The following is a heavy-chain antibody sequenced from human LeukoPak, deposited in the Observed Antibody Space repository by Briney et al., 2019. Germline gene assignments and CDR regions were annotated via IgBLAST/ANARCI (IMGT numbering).Heavy chain of an antibody. J-gene: IGHJ4*02. CDR3: AKATAPRPFDY. CDR1: GFTFSSYS. D-gene: IGHD1-1*01. CDR2: ISSSSSYI. Sequence: PGGSLRLSCAASGFTFSSYSMNWVRQAPGKGLEWVSSISSSSSYIYYADSVKGRFTISRDNAKNPLYPQMNSLRAEDTAVYYCAKATAPRPFDYWGQGTLVTVSS. V-gene: IGHV3-21*01.